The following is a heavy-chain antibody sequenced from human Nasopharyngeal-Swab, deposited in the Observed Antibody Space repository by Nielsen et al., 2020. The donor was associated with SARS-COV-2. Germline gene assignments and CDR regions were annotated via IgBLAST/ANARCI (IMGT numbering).Heavy chain of an antibody. CDR3: ARVGALSYSNYYYYMDV. Sequence: LSLTCAASGFTFSDYYMSWIRQAPGKGLEWASYISSSGSTIYYADSVKGRFTISRDNAKNSLYLQMNSLRAEDTAVYYCARVGALSYSNYYYYMDVWGKGTTVTVSS. CDR2: ISSSGSTI. CDR1: GFTFSDYY. J-gene: IGHJ6*03. D-gene: IGHD4-11*01. V-gene: IGHV3-11*01.